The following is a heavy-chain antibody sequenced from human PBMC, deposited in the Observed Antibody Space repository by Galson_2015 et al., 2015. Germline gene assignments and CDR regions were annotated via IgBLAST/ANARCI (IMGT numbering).Heavy chain of an antibody. CDR3: AKDSGRLRIAAAGTQGDAFDI. CDR2: ISYDGSNK. CDR1: GFTFSSYG. D-gene: IGHD6-13*01. Sequence: SLRLSCAASGFTFSSYGMHWVRQAPGKGLEWVAVISYDGSNKYYADSVKGRFTISRDNSKNTLHLQMNSLRAEDTAVYYCAKDSGRLRIAAAGTQGDAFDIWGQGTMVTVSS. V-gene: IGHV3-30*18. J-gene: IGHJ3*02.